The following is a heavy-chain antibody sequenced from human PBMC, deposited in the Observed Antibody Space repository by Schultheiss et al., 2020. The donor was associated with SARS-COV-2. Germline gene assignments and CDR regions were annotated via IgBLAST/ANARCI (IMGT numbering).Heavy chain of an antibody. J-gene: IGHJ3*01. CDR2: INRSGST. D-gene: IGHD3-22*01. CDR3: ARFYDSSGWRRRTFDV. Sequence: GSLRLSCAVYGGSFSGYYWSWIRQPPGKGLGWIGEINRSGSTNYNPSLKSRVTISVDTSKNQFSLKLSSVTAADTAVYYCARFYDSSGWRRRTFDVWGQGTMVTVSS. CDR1: GGSFSGYY. V-gene: IGHV4-34*01.